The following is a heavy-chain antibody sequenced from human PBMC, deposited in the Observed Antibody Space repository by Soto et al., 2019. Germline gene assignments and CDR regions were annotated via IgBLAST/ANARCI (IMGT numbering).Heavy chain of an antibody. D-gene: IGHD3-10*02. Sequence: QVQLVESGGGVVQPGRSLRLSCAASGFIFNRFGMHWVRQAPGKGLEWVSVISYDGNNKYYADSVKGRFTISRDNSQNILYLQMNSLRLGDTALYYCAKAVDISVRGVPPSDYWGQGTLVTVSS. V-gene: IGHV3-30*18. CDR1: GFIFNRFG. J-gene: IGHJ4*02. CDR2: ISYDGNNK. CDR3: AKAVDISVRGVPPSDY.